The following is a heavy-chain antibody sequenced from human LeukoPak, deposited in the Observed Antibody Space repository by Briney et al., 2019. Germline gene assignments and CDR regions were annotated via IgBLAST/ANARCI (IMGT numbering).Heavy chain of an antibody. CDR1: GDSVSSDSTA. CDR2: TYYRSTWYN. Sequence: SQTLSLTCAISGDSVSSDSTAWNWIRQSPSRGLEWLGRTYYRSTWYNDYAVSVKSRITINPDTSKNQFSLQLNSVTPEDTAVYYCARVLDLHYYGSGSSNNWFDPWGQGTLVTVSS. CDR3: ARVLDLHYYGSGSSNNWFDP. J-gene: IGHJ5*02. D-gene: IGHD3-10*01. V-gene: IGHV6-1*01.